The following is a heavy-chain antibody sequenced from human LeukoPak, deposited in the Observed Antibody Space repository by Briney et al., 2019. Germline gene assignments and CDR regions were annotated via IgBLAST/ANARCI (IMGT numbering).Heavy chain of an antibody. J-gene: IGHJ4*02. Sequence: SETLSLTCAVYGGSFSGYYWSWIRQPPGKGLEWIGEINHSGSTNYNPSLKSRVTISVDTSKNQFSLKLSSVTAADTAVYYCATYYYGSGSYYKDFDYWGQGTLVTVSS. D-gene: IGHD3-10*01. CDR2: INHSGST. V-gene: IGHV4-34*01. CDR1: GGSFSGYY. CDR3: ATYYYGSGSYYKDFDY.